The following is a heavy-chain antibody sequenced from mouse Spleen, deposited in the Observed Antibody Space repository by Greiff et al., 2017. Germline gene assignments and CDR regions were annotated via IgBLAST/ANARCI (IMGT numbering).Heavy chain of an antibody. CDR3: ARWLLGYAMDY. CDR1: GFTFSDYY. V-gene: IGHV5-12*01. D-gene: IGHD2-3*01. CDR2: ISNGGGST. J-gene: IGHJ4*01. Sequence: EVQLVESGGGLVQPGGSLKLSCAASGFTFSDYYMYWVRQTPEKRLEWVAYISNGGGSTYYPDTVKGRFTISRDNAKNTLYLQMSRLKSEDTAMYYCARWLLGYAMDYWGQGTSVTVSS.